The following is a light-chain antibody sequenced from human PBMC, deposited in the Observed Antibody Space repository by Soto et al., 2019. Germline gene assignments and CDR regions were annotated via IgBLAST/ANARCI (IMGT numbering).Light chain of an antibody. CDR2: GAS. CDR1: ESISSK. V-gene: IGKV1-39*01. J-gene: IGKJ3*01. Sequence: DIEMTQSTSSLSASVGDRVTITCRASESISSKLNWYQQKPGKAPALLISGASRLHSGVPSRFSGSGSATDFTLSISGLQHEDFATYYCQQGYRTPFTFCPGTKVDIK. CDR3: QQGYRTPFT.